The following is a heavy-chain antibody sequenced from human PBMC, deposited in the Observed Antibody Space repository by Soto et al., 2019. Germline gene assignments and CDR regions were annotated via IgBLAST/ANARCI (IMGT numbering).Heavy chain of an antibody. CDR1: GFTFSGSA. Sequence: PGGSLRLSCAASGFTFSGSAMHWVRQASGKGLEWVGRIRSKANSYATAYAASVKGRFTISRDDSKNTAYLQMNSLKTEDTAVYYCTRTTMVRGVHTSFDYWGQGTLVTVSS. J-gene: IGHJ4*02. V-gene: IGHV3-73*01. D-gene: IGHD3-10*01. CDR3: TRTTMVRGVHTSFDY. CDR2: IRSKANSYAT.